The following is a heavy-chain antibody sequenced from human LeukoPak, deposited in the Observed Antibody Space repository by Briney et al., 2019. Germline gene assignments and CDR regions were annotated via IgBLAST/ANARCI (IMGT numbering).Heavy chain of an antibody. J-gene: IGHJ6*02. V-gene: IGHV3-11*01. CDR2: FSSSGSTI. CDR3: ARSVLRYFDWPYYYGMDV. D-gene: IGHD3-9*01. CDR1: GFTFSDYY. Sequence: GGSLRLSCAASGFTFSDYYLSWIRQAPGKGLEWVSYFSSSGSTIYYADSVKGRFTISRDNAKNSLYLQMNSLRAEDTAVYYCARSVLRYFDWPYYYGMDVWGQGTTVTVSS.